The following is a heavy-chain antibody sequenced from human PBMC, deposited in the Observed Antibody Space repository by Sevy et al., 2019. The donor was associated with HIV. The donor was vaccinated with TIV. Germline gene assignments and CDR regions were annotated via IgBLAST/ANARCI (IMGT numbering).Heavy chain of an antibody. V-gene: IGHV3-15*01. D-gene: IGHD2-15*01. CDR2: IKSKTDGGTT. J-gene: IGHJ6*02. CDR3: TTGYCSGGSCSLGYYYYGMDV. Sequence: GGSLRLSCAASGFTFSNAWMSWVRQAPGKGLEWVGRIKSKTDGGTTDYAAPVKGRFTISRDDSKNTLYLQMNSLKTEDTAVYYCTTGYCSGGSCSLGYYYYGMDVWGQGTTVTVSS. CDR1: GFTFSNAW.